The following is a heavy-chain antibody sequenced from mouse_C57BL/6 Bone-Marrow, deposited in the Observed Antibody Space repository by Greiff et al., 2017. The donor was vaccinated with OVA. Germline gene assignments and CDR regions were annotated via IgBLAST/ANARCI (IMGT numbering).Heavy chain of an antibody. CDR2: IDPANGNT. CDR3: ARDDGPTKDAMDY. V-gene: IGHV14-3*01. Sequence: VQLKESVAELVRPGASVKLSCTASGFNIKNTYMHWVKQRPEQGLEWIGRIDPANGNTKYAPKFQGKATITADTSSNTAYLQLSSLTSEDTAIYYCARDDGPTKDAMDYWGQGTSVTVSS. D-gene: IGHD2-3*01. CDR1: GFNIKNTY. J-gene: IGHJ4*01.